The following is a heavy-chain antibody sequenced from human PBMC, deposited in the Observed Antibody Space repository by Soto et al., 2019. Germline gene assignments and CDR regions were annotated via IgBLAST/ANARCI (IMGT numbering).Heavy chain of an antibody. CDR3: AGTTSLQWYYMDV. V-gene: IGHV4-39*02. CDR1: GGSFSSSTYY. Sequence: PSETLSLTCTVSGGSFSSSTYYWGWIRQPPGKGLEWIGSMYSGGNTYYNPSLKSRVTVSVDTSKNHFSLKLTSVTAADTAVYYCAGTTSLQWYYMDVWDKGTTVTVSS. CDR2: MYSGGNT. J-gene: IGHJ6*03. D-gene: IGHD1-7*01.